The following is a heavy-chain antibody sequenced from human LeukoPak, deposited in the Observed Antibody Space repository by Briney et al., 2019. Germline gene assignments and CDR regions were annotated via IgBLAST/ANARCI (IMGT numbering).Heavy chain of an antibody. CDR3: ARGPTFGWFDP. D-gene: IGHD3-16*01. V-gene: IGHV3-7*04. CDR1: GFTFSSYW. Sequence: GRSLRLSCAASGFTFSSYWMSWVRQAPGKGLEWVANIKQDGSEKYYVDSVKGRFTISRDNAKNSLYLQMNSLRAEDTAVYYCARGPTFGWFDPWGQGTLVTVSS. CDR2: IKQDGSEK. J-gene: IGHJ5*02.